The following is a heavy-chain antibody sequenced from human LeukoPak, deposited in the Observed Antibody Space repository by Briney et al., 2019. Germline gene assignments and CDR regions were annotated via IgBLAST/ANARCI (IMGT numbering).Heavy chain of an antibody. D-gene: IGHD2-8*01. CDR1: GFTFSSSV. CDR3: AKAENGLDY. V-gene: IGHV3-23*01. Sequence: GGSLRLSCAASGFTFSSSVMSWVRQAPGKGLEWVSSITGSGGSTYYADSVKGRFPISRDNSKNTLYLQMNSLRAEDTAVYYCAKAENGLDYWGQGTLVTVSS. CDR2: ITGSGGST. J-gene: IGHJ4*02.